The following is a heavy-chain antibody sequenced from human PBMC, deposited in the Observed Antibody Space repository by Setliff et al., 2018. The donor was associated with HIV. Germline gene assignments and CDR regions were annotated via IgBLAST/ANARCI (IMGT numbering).Heavy chain of an antibody. Sequence: PSETLSLTCTVSGGSISSSSYYWGWIRQPPGKGLEWIGSIYYSGNNYYNPSLKSRVTISVDTSKNQFSLKLSSVTAADTAVYYCARAVQLGYFDYWGQGTMVTVSS. D-gene: IGHD6-6*01. V-gene: IGHV4-39*07. J-gene: IGHJ4*02. CDR1: GGSISSSSYY. CDR2: IYYSGNN. CDR3: ARAVQLGYFDY.